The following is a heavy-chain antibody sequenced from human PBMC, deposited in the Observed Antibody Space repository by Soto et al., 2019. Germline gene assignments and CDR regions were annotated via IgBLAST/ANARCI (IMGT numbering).Heavy chain of an antibody. CDR2: INPDGSRT. D-gene: IGHD3-16*01. Sequence: EVQLVESGGGLVQPGGSLRLSCAASGFTFSDYWMHWVRLVPGKGLLWVSRINPDGSRTNYADSVKGRFATYRDNAKNTVYLQMNSLRAEDTAVYYCARVKLGSYDWFDPWGQGTLVTVSS. CDR3: ARVKLGSYDWFDP. J-gene: IGHJ5*02. V-gene: IGHV3-74*01. CDR1: GFTFSDYW.